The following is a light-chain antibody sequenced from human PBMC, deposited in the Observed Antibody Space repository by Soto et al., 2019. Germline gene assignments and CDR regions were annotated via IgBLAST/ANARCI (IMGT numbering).Light chain of an antibody. CDR1: QSIGTW. CDR2: DVS. J-gene: IGKJ1*01. CDR3: QQCNSFWT. V-gene: IGKV1-5*01. Sequence: DIQMTQSPSTLSGSVGDRVTITCRASQSIGTWLAWYQQKPGKAPKLLIYDVSTLESGVSSRFSGSGSGTEFSLTISSLQPEEFATDYCQQCNSFWTFGQLTKVEIK.